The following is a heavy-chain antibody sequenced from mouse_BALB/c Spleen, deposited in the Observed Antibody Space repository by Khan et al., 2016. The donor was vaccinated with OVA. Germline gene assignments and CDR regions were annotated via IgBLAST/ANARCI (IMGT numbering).Heavy chain of an antibody. Sequence: QVQLQQSGAELVKPGASVKLSCKASGYTFTSYYMYWVKQRPGQGLEWIGDINPSNGDTYFNEKFKNKATLTVDKSSSTTYMQLSSLTSEDSAVYDGTRGGYGGFASWGQGTLVTVSA. CDR3: TRGGYGGFAS. V-gene: IGHV1-53*01. CDR2: INPSNGDT. CDR1: GYTFTSYY. J-gene: IGHJ3*01. D-gene: IGHD2-2*01.